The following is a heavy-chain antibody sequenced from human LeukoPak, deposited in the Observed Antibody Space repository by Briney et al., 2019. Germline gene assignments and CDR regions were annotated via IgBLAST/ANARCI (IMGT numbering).Heavy chain of an antibody. J-gene: IGHJ3*02. V-gene: IGHV2-70*01. D-gene: IGHD3-16*02. CDR1: GFSLSTSGMC. CDR2: IDWDDDK. CDR3: ARIHMITCGGVIVAEDAFDI. Sequence: SGPALAKPTQTLTLTCTFSGFSLSTSGMCVSWIRQPPGKALEWLALIDWDDDKYYSTSLKTRLTSSKDTSKNPVVLTMTNMDPVDTATYYCARIHMITCGGVIVAEDAFDIWGQGTMVTVSS.